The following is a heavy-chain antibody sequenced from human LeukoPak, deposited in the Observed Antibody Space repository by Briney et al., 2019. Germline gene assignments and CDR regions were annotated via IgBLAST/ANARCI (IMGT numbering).Heavy chain of an antibody. CDR1: GFTFGDYA. J-gene: IGHJ6*03. CDR2: IRSKAYGGTT. D-gene: IGHD6-6*01. Sequence: PGGSLRPSCTASGFTFGDYAMSWFRQAPGKGLEWVGFIRSKAYGGTTEYAASVKGRFTISRDDSKSIAYLQMDSLKTEDTAVYYSSSSPGGYYYMDVWGKGTTVTVSS. CDR3: SSSPGGYYYMDV. V-gene: IGHV3-49*03.